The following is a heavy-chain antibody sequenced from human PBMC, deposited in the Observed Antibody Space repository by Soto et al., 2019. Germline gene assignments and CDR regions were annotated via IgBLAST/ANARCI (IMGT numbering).Heavy chain of an antibody. D-gene: IGHD3-9*01. V-gene: IGHV4-30-4*01. CDR3: AREDYTGNSRFFDY. CDR1: GGSIGSGNYY. CDR2: IYHSGIT. Sequence: SETLSLTCSVSGGSIGSGNYYWSWIRHPPGKGLEWIGYIYHSGITYYNPSLNSRVTISVDMSKNQFSLRLSCVTAADTAVYYCAREDYTGNSRFFDYWGQGVLVTVSS. J-gene: IGHJ4*02.